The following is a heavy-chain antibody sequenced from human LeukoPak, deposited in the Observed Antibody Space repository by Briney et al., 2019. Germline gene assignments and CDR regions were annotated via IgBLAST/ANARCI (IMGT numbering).Heavy chain of an antibody. V-gene: IGHV3-11*04. D-gene: IGHD2-21*01. J-gene: IGHJ6*03. CDR2: ISSSGSTI. Sequence: GGSLRLSCAASGFTFSDYYMSWIRQAPGKGLEWVSYISSSGSTIYYADSVKGRFTISRDNAKNSLYLQMNSLRAEDTAVYYCARADCPHPLYYYYYYMDVWGKGTTVTVPS. CDR1: GFTFSDYY. CDR3: ARADCPHPLYYYYYYMDV.